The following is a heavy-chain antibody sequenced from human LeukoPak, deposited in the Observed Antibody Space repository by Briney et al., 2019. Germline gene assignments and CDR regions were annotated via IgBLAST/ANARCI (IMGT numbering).Heavy chain of an antibody. CDR3: ARGCSSTSCYTRWFDP. V-gene: IGHV1-18*01. Sequence: ASVKVSCKASGYTFTSYGISWVRQAPGQGLEWMGWISAYNGNTNYAQKLQGRVTITTDTSTSAAYMELKSLRSDDTAVYYCARGCSSTSCYTRWFDPWGQGTLVTVSS. CDR1: GYTFTSYG. D-gene: IGHD2-2*02. CDR2: ISAYNGNT. J-gene: IGHJ5*02.